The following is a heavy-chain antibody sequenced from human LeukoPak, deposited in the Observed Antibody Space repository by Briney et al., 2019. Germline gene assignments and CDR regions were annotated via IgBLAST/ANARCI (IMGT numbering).Heavy chain of an antibody. J-gene: IGHJ4*02. V-gene: IGHV2-5*02. Sequence: ESGPTLVNPTQTLTLTCTFSGFSPYSSGVGVGWIRQPPGKAPEWLAVIYWDDDKRYNPSLRSRLTMSKDASKSQVFLVISNMDPVDTATYYCAHRRPGHLTGWDNSYFDNWGPGTLVTVSS. D-gene: IGHD1/OR15-1a*01. CDR1: GFSPYSSGVG. CDR3: AHRRPGHLTGWDNSYFDN. CDR2: IYWDDDK.